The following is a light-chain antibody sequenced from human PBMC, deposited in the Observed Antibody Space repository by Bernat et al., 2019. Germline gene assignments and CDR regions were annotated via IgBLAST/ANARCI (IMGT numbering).Light chain of an antibody. J-gene: IGKJ4*02. CDR2: DAS. Sequence: VLPQSPATLSLSPGERATLSCRASQSVSSYLAWYQQKPGQAPRLLIYDASNRATGIPARFSGSGSGTDFTLTISSLEPEDFAVYYCQQRSNWTVTFGGGTKVEIK. CDR1: QSVSSY. CDR3: QQRSNWTVT. V-gene: IGKV3-11*01.